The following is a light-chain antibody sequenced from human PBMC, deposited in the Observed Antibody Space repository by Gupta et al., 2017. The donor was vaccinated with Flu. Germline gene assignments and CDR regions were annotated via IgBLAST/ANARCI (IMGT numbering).Light chain of an antibody. CDR3: SQGSSLPWP. V-gene: IGKV2-30*01. J-gene: IGKJ1*01. CDR2: QVS. Sequence: DVVMTQSPLSLPVTLGQPASISCRSSEGLVYSDGNTYLHWFQLRPGQSPRRLIYQVSHRESGGPDRLRGSGSGTDFTLKIIMGEAEDVGVYYGSQGSSLPWPLDKGTKVKSN. CDR1: EGLVYSDGNTY.